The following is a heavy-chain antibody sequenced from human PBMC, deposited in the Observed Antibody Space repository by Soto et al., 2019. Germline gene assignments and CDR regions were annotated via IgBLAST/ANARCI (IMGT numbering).Heavy chain of an antibody. CDR2: IDPSDSYT. CDR1: GYSFTSYW. V-gene: IGHV5-10-1*01. Sequence: PWESLKISCTVSGYSFTSYWISWARQMPGKGLEWMGGIDPSDSYTNYSASFQGHVTVSADKSISAAYLQLCSLKASDTAMYYCARYNSPSYYGMDIWAQGTTVP. D-gene: IGHD1-20*01. J-gene: IGHJ6*02. CDR3: ARYNSPSYYGMDI.